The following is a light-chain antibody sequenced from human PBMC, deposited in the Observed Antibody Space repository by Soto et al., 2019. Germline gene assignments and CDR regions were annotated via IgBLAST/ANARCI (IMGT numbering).Light chain of an antibody. J-gene: IGKJ1*01. CDR3: QQYNYYWT. CDR1: QNVTTS. V-gene: IGKV1-5*01. CDR2: DAS. Sequence: DIQLTQSPSTLSAAVGDSVTITCRASQNVTTSMAWYQHKPGKAPKLLIYDASNLESGVPPRFSGSGSGTEFSLTISSLQPDDFGTYYCQQYNYYWTFGQGPRWIS.